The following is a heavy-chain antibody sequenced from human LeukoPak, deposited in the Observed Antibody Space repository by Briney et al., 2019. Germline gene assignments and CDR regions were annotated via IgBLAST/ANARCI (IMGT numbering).Heavy chain of an antibody. CDR3: AKSPSAAAEFDP. J-gene: IGHJ5*02. CDR1: GGTFSSYA. D-gene: IGHD6-13*01. Sequence: SVKVSCKASGGTFSSYAISWVRQAPGQGLEWMGRIIPIFGIANYAQKFQGRVTMTTDTSTSTAYMELRSLRSDDTAVYYCAKSPSAAAEFDPWGQGTLVTVSS. V-gene: IGHV1-69*04. CDR2: IIPIFGIA.